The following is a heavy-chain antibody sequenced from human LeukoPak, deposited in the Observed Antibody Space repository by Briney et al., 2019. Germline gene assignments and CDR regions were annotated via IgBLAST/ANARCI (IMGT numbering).Heavy chain of an antibody. V-gene: IGHV4-30-4*01. CDR1: GGSFSGYY. CDR2: IYYSGST. Sequence: KPSETLSLTCAVYGGSFSGYYWSWIRQPPGKGLEWIGYIYYSGSTYYNPSLKSRVTISVDTSKNQFSLKLSSVTAADTAVYYCARDYCSSTSCYDGGDYFDYWGQGTLVTVSS. D-gene: IGHD2-2*01. J-gene: IGHJ4*02. CDR3: ARDYCSSTSCYDGGDYFDY.